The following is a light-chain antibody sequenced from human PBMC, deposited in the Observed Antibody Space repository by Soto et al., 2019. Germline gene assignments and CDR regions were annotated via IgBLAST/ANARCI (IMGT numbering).Light chain of an antibody. Sequence: EIVLTQSPGTLSLSPGERTTLSCRASQSVSSNYLGWYQQKPGQTPRLLIFVASSRATGIPDSFSGSGSATDFTRTISRLEPEDFAVYFGHHYGSSPRTFGQETKVDI. CDR3: HHYGSSPRT. CDR2: VAS. J-gene: IGKJ1*01. CDR1: QSVSSNY. V-gene: IGKV3-20*01.